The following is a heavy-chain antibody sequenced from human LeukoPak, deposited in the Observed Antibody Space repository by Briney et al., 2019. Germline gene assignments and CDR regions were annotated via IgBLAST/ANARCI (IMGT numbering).Heavy chain of an antibody. J-gene: IGHJ4*02. D-gene: IGHD3-22*01. V-gene: IGHV4-39*01. CDR2: IYYSGST. CDR3: ARQMSYDSSGEGGDYLDY. Sequence: SETLSLTCTVSGGSISSSSYYWGWIRQPPGKGLEWIGSIYYSGSTYYNPSLKSRVTISVDTSKNQFSLKLSSVTAADTAVYYCARQMSYDSSGEGGDYLDYWGQGTLVTVSS. CDR1: GGSISSSSYY.